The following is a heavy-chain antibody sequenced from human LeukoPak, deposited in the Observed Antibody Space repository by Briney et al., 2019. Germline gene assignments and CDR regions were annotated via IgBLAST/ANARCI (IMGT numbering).Heavy chain of an antibody. CDR1: GGSISSYY. V-gene: IGHV4-59*01. Sequence: SETLSLTCTVSGGSISSYYWSWIRQPPGKGLEWIGYIYYSGSTNYNPSLKSRVTISVDTSKNQFSLKLSSVTAADTAVYYCARDRGFEHLHRYYYYMDVWGKGTTVTVSS. D-gene: IGHD3-10*01. CDR3: ARDRGFEHLHRYYYYMDV. CDR2: IYYSGST. J-gene: IGHJ6*03.